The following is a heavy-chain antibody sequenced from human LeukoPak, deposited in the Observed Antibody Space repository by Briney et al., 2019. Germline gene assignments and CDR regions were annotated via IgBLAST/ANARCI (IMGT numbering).Heavy chain of an antibody. V-gene: IGHV4-59*01. J-gene: IGHJ4*02. D-gene: IGHD2-21*02. CDR3: ARGGHVVTATQDFDY. CDR1: GGSISSYY. CDR2: IYYSGST. Sequence: SETLSLTCTVSGGSISSYYWSWIRQPPGKGLERIGYIYYSGSTNYNPSLKSRVTISVDTSKNQFSLKLSSVTAADTAVYYCARGGHVVTATQDFDYWGQGTLVTVSS.